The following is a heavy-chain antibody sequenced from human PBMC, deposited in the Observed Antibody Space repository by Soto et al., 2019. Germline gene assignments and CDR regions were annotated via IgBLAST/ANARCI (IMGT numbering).Heavy chain of an antibody. CDR3: ASIANYYGTGIPRYYFDY. CDR2: IYYSGST. CDR1: GGSISSSSYY. V-gene: IGHV4-39*01. Sequence: QLPLQESGPGLVKPSETLSLACTVSGGSISSSSYYWVWIRQHPGKGLDWIGSIYYSGSTYYNPYRKSPVTISVDTSKNQFSPKLSSVTAADTAVYYCASIANYYGTGIPRYYFDYWGQGTLVTFSS. D-gene: IGHD3-10*01. J-gene: IGHJ4*02.